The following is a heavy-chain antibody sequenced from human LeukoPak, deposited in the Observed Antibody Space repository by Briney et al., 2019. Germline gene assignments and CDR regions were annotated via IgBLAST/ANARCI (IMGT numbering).Heavy chain of an antibody. Sequence: SVKVSCKASGGTFSSYAISWVRQAPGQGLEWMGGIIPIFGTANYAQKFPGRVTITADESTSTAYMELSSLRSEDTAVYYCARGSKTYDSSGYYYGALYYYYYYMDVWGKGTTVTVSS. CDR3: ARGSKTYDSSGYYYGALYYYYYYMDV. CDR2: IIPIFGTA. CDR1: GGTFSSYA. D-gene: IGHD3-22*01. J-gene: IGHJ6*03. V-gene: IGHV1-69*13.